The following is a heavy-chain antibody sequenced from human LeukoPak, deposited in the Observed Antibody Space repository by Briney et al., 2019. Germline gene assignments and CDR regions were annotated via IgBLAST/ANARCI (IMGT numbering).Heavy chain of an antibody. Sequence: GRSLRLSCAASGFTFSSYAMHWVRQAPGKGLEWVAVIPYDGSNKYYADSVKGRFTISRDNSKNTLYLQMNSLRAEDTAVYYCARPRYSSGWRSTYFDYWGQGALVTVSS. J-gene: IGHJ4*02. V-gene: IGHV3-30-3*01. CDR3: ARPRYSSGWRSTYFDY. CDR2: IPYDGSNK. D-gene: IGHD6-19*01. CDR1: GFTFSSYA.